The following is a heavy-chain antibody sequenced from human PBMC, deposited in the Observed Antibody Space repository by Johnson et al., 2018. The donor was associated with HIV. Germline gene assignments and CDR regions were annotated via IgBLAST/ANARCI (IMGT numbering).Heavy chain of an antibody. CDR2: ISSSGSTI. CDR3: AKESKWESRTPHAFDI. V-gene: IGHV3-11*04. CDR1: GFSFSNYY. J-gene: IGHJ3*02. D-gene: IGHD1-26*01. Sequence: QVQLVESGGGLVKPGGSLRLSCAASGFSFSNYYMSWIRQAPGEGLNWISYISSSGSTIYYAYSVKGRFTISRDNAKNSLYLQMNSLRAEDTAVYYCAKESKWESRTPHAFDIWGQGTMVTVSS.